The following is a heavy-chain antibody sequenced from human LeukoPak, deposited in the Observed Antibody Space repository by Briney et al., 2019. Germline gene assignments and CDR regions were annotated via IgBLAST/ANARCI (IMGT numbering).Heavy chain of an antibody. CDR1: DFTVNSHD. CDR3: ARDVRTDYYDSSGYHDAFDI. J-gene: IGHJ3*02. CDR2: IYTYGST. D-gene: IGHD3-22*01. V-gene: IGHV3-53*04. Sequence: GSLRLSCAASDFTVNSHDMTRVRQAPGKGLEWVSVIYTYGSTYYADSVKGRFTISRHNSKNTLFLQMSSLRAEDTAVYYRARDVRTDYYDSSGYHDAFDIWGQGTMVTVSS.